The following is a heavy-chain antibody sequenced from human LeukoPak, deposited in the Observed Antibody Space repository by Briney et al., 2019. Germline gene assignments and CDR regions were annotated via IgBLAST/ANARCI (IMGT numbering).Heavy chain of an antibody. J-gene: IGHJ4*02. D-gene: IGHD1-1*01. CDR2: ISYDGSYK. V-gene: IGHV3-30-3*01. CDR3: ARDNDRSVKFSSFDY. Sequence: GGSLRLSCADSGFTFSSYAMHWVRRAPGKGLEWVAVISYDGSYKYYADSVKGRFTISRDNSKSTLYLQMNSLRAEDTAVYYCARDNDRSVKFSSFDYWGQGTLVTVSS. CDR1: GFTFSSYA.